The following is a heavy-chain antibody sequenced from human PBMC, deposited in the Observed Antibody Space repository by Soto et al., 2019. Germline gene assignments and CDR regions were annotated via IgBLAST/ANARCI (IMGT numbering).Heavy chain of an antibody. V-gene: IGHV1-18*01. D-gene: IGHD3-22*01. Sequence: QVQLVQSGAEVKKPGAPVKVSCKASGYTFTSYGISWVRQAPGQGLEWMGWISAYNGNTNYAQKLQGRVTMTTGTSTSTAYMELRSLRSDDTAVCFCARYPHRYYDSSGYFDYWGQGTLVTVSS. J-gene: IGHJ4*02. CDR1: GYTFTSYG. CDR2: ISAYNGNT. CDR3: ARYPHRYYDSSGYFDY.